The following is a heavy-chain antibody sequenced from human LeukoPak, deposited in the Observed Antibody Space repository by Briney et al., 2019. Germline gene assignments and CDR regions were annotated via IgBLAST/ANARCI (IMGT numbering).Heavy chain of an antibody. CDR2: ISSSSSTI. D-gene: IGHD2/OR15-2a*01. CDR1: GFTFSSYG. J-gene: IGHJ4*02. Sequence: LTGGSLRLSCAASGFTFSSYGMHWVRQAPGKGLEWVSYISSSSSTIYYADSVKGRFTISRDNSKNTLYLQMNSLRAEDTAVYYCAKDALSTRPRYFDYWGQGTLVTVSS. V-gene: IGHV3-48*01. CDR3: AKDALSTRPRYFDY.